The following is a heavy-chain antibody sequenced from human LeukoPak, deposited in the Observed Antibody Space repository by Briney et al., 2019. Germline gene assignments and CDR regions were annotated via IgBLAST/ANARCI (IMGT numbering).Heavy chain of an antibody. J-gene: IGHJ5*02. D-gene: IGHD6-6*01. V-gene: IGHV1-2*02. CDR3: ARAGIAARSGWFDP. CDR2: INPNSGGT. Sequence: ASVKASCKASGYTFTGYYMHWVRQAPGQGLEWMGWINPNSGGTNYAQKFQGRVTMTRDTSISTAYMELSRLRSDDTAVYYCARAGIAARSGWFDPWGQGTLVTVSS. CDR1: GYTFTGYY.